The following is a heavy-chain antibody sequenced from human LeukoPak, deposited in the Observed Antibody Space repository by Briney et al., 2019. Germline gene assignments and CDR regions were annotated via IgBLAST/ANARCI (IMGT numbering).Heavy chain of an antibody. Sequence: GASVKVSCKASGYTFTSYGISWVRQAPGQGLEWMGWISAYNGNTNYAQKLQGRVTMTTDTSTSTAYMELRSLRSDDTAVYYCARQDDYYDSSSLGYWGQGTLVTVSS. D-gene: IGHD3-22*01. V-gene: IGHV1-18*01. CDR2: ISAYNGNT. CDR3: ARQDDYYDSSSLGY. J-gene: IGHJ4*02. CDR1: GYTFTSYG.